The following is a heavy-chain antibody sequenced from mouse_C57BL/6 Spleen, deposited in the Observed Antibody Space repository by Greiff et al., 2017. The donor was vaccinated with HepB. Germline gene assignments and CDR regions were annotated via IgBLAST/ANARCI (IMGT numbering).Heavy chain of an antibody. CDR3: ARESPSLLRFFDY. Sequence: VQLQQSGAELVRPGTSVKVSCKASGYAFTNYLIEWVKQRPGQGLEWIGVINPGSGGTNYNEKFKGKATLTADKSSSTAYMQLSSLTSEDSAVYFCARESPSLLRFFDYWGQGTTLTVSS. J-gene: IGHJ2*01. V-gene: IGHV1-54*01. D-gene: IGHD1-2*01. CDR2: INPGSGGT. CDR1: GYAFTNYL.